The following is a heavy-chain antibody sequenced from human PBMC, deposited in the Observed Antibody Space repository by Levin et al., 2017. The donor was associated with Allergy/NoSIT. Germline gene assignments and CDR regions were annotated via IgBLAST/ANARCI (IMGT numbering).Heavy chain of an antibody. V-gene: IGHV4-39*01. Sequence: SETLSLTCTVSGGSISSSSYYWGWIRQPPGKGLEWIGSIYYSGSTYYNPSLKSRVTISVDTSKNQFSLKLSSVTAADTAVYYCARQLIGGSDAFDIWGQGTMVTVSS. CDR3: ARQLIGGSDAFDI. CDR2: IYYSGST. CDR1: GGSISSSSYY. D-gene: IGHD1-26*01. J-gene: IGHJ3*02.